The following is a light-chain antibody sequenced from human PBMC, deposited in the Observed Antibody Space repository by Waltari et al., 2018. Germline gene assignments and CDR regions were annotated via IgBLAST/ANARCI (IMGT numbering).Light chain of an antibody. Sequence: EVVLTQSPATLSLSPGERATLSCRVSQDVSRYLAWYQQKPGQAPRLLIYDTSNRANGIPARFSGGGSGTDFTLTISCRGREDCAVYDCQQRRNWPPLSFGGGTKVGIK. CDR3: QQRRNWPPLS. V-gene: IGKV3-11*01. CDR1: QDVSRY. J-gene: IGKJ4*01. CDR2: DTS.